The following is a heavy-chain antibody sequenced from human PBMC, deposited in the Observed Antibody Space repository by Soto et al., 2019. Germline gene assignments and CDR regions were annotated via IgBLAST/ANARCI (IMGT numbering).Heavy chain of an antibody. V-gene: IGHV5-10-1*01. Sequence: GASLKISSMGSGYNFTSYWFRWVRQMNGKGLEWLGRIDPSDSYTNYSSSFQCHVTISADKSIRTAYHEWRSLKASGNAMYYGARRALNTTPYYFSYWGKETLGTVAS. J-gene: IGHJ4*02. CDR2: IDPSDSYT. D-gene: IGHD3-3*02. CDR3: ARRALNTTPYYFSY. CDR1: GYNFTSYW.